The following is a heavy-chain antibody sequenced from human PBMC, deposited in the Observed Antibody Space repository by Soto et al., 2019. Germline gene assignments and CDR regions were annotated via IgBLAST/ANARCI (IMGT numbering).Heavy chain of an antibody. V-gene: IGHV3-23*01. Sequence: GGSLRLSCAASGFTFSSYAMSWVRQAPGKGLEWVSAISGSGGSTYYADSVKGRFTISRDNSKNTLYLQMNSLRAEDTAVYYCAKDSPIAVAGAGNFDYWGQGTLVTVSS. CDR3: AKDSPIAVAGAGNFDY. CDR2: ISGSGGST. CDR1: GFTFSSYA. J-gene: IGHJ4*02. D-gene: IGHD6-19*01.